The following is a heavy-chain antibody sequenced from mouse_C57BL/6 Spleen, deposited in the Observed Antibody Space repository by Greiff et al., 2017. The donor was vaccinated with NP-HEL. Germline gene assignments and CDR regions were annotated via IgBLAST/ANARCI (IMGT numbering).Heavy chain of an antibody. V-gene: IGHV5-12*01. Sequence: DVQLVESGGGLVQPGGSLKLSCAASGFTFSDYYMYWVRQTPEKRLEWVAYISNGGGSTYYPDTVKGRFTISRDNAKNTLYLQMSRLKSEDTAMYYCARRTPITTVVDGYFDVWGTGTTVTVSS. CDR3: ARRTPITTVVDGYFDV. J-gene: IGHJ1*03. D-gene: IGHD1-1*01. CDR1: GFTFSDYY. CDR2: ISNGGGST.